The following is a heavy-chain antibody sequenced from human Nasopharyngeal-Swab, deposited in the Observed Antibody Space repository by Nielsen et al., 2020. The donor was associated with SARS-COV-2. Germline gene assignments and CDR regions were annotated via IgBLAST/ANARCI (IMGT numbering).Heavy chain of an antibody. V-gene: IGHV4-34*01. D-gene: IGHD2-2*01. J-gene: IGHJ4*02. CDR3: ARIEDCSSTSCYDYFDY. CDR2: INHSGST. Sequence: PGKGLEWIGEINHSGSTNYNPSLKSRVTISVDTSKNQFSLKLSSVTAADTAVCYCARIEDCSSTSCYDYFDYWGQGTLVTVSS.